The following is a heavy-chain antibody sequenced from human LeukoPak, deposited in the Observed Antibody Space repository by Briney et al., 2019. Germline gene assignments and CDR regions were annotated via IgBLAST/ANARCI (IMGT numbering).Heavy chain of an antibody. CDR1: GGSFSGYY. V-gene: IGHV4-34*01. Sequence: PSETLSLTCAVYGGSFSGYYWSWIRQPPGKGLKCIGEINHSGSTNYNPSLKSRVTISVDTSKNQSSLKLSSVTAADTAVYYCARGGILQHLYGMDVWGQGTTVTVSS. CDR2: INHSGST. D-gene: IGHD5-18*01. J-gene: IGHJ6*02. CDR3: ARGGILQHLYGMDV.